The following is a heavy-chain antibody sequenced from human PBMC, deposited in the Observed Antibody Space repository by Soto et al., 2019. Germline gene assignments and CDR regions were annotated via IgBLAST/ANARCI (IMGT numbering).Heavy chain of an antibody. CDR1: GGTFSSYA. D-gene: IGHD2-15*01. J-gene: IGHJ6*02. Sequence: SVKVSCKASGGTFSSYAISWVRQAPGQGLEWMGGIIPIFGTANYAQKFQGRVTITADESTSTAYMELSSLRSEDTAVYYCARQKGYCSGGSCYYYYYYGMDVWGQGTTVTVSS. CDR2: IIPIFGTA. CDR3: ARQKGYCSGGSCYYYYYYGMDV. V-gene: IGHV1-69*13.